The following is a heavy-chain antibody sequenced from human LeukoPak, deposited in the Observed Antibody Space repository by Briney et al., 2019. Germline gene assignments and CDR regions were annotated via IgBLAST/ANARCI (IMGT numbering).Heavy chain of an antibody. Sequence: GASVKVSCKASGGTFSSYAISWVRQAPGQGLEWMGGIIPIFGTANYAQKFQGRVTITADESTSTAYMELSSLRSEDTAVYYCARDPNVGATFHNWFDPWGQGTLVTVPS. CDR1: GGTFSSYA. V-gene: IGHV1-69*13. J-gene: IGHJ5*02. CDR3: ARDPNVGATFHNWFDP. CDR2: IIPIFGTA. D-gene: IGHD1-26*01.